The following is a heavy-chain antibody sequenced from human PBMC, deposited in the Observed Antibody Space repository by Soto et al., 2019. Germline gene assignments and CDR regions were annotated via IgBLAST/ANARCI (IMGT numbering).Heavy chain of an antibody. CDR1: GGSISSGGYS. CDR2: IYHSGST. V-gene: IGHV4-30-2*01. J-gene: IGHJ5*02. CDR3: ARARITMVRGVPNLTNWFDP. D-gene: IGHD3-10*01. Sequence: QLQLQESGSGLVKPSQTLSLTCAVSGGSISSGGYSWSWIRQPPGKGLEWIGYIYHSGSTYYNPSLKSRVTISVDRSKNQFSLKLSSVTAADTAVYYCARARITMVRGVPNLTNWFDPWGQGTLVTVSS.